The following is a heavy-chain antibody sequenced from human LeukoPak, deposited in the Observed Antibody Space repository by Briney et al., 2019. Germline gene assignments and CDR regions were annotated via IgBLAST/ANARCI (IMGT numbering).Heavy chain of an antibody. CDR1: GFTFGDYA. CDR2: IRSKAYGGTT. CDR3: TTVSLVAASVFFDY. J-gene: IGHJ4*02. V-gene: IGHV3-49*04. D-gene: IGHD2-15*01. Sequence: GGSLRLACTASGFTFGDYAMSWVRQAPGKGLEWVSFIRSKAYGGTTEYAASVKGRFTISRDDSKSIAYLQVNSLKTEDTAVYYCTTVSLVAASVFFDYWGQGTLVTVSS.